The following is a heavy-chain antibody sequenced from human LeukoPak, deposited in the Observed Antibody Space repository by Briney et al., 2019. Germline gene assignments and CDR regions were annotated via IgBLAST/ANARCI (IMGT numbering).Heavy chain of an antibody. CDR3: ARDRELGY. D-gene: IGHD3-10*01. Sequence: SETLSLTCAVSGGSISSTNYYWGWIRQPPGKGLEWIGSISCGSTYYNPSLKSRVTISVDTSKNQFSLKLSSVTAADTAVYYCARDRELGYWGQGTLVTVSS. CDR2: ISCGST. V-gene: IGHV4-39*07. CDR1: GGSISSTNYY. J-gene: IGHJ4*02.